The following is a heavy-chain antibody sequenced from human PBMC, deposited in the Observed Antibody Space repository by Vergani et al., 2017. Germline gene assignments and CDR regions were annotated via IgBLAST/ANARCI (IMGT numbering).Heavy chain of an antibody. D-gene: IGHD6-19*01. Sequence: EVQLVESGGGLVQPGRSLRLSCAASGFTFDDYAMHWVRQAPGKGLEWVSGISWNSGSTGYADSVKGRFTIYRDNSKNTLYLKMNSRRAEDTAVYYCARVWGSGWYRAQRRDAFDIWGQGTMVTVSS. CDR1: GFTFDDYA. CDR2: ISWNSGST. J-gene: IGHJ3*02. CDR3: ARVWGSGWYRAQRRDAFDI. V-gene: IGHV3-9*01.